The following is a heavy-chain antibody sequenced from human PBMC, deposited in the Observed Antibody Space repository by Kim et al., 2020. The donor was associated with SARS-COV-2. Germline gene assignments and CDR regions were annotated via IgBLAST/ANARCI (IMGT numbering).Heavy chain of an antibody. CDR1: GFTFSSYS. D-gene: IGHD6-13*01. CDR2: ISSSSSYI. V-gene: IGHV3-21*01. J-gene: IGHJ6*02. CDR3: ARLHIAAAVPFPNYYYYGMDV. Sequence: GGSLRLSCAASGFTFSSYSMNWVRQAPGKGLEWVSSISSSSSYIYYADSVKGRFTISRDNAKNSLYLQMNSLRAEDTAVYYCARLHIAAAVPFPNYYYYGMDVWGQGTTVTVSS.